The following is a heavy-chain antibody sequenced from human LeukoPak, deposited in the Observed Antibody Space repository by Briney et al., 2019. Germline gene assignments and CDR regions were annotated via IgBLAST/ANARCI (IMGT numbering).Heavy chain of an antibody. D-gene: IGHD5-24*01. CDR1: GFTFSTYE. Sequence: GGSLRLSCAASGFTFSTYEMHWVRQAPGKGLEWVSYMSSTGDIIYYADSVKGRFTISRDNAKNSLYLQMDSPRAEDTAVYYCARSRGRRRDVFYYWGQGTLVTVSS. V-gene: IGHV3-48*03. J-gene: IGHJ4*02. CDR3: ARSRGRRRDVFYY. CDR2: MSSTGDII.